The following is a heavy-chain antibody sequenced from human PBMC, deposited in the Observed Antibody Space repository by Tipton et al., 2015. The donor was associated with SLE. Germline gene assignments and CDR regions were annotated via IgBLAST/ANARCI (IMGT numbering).Heavy chain of an antibody. Sequence: GSLRLSCAPSGFSFSDFYMTWIRQAPGKGLEWVSTVGGSGYVTYYTDSVKGRFTISRDNSKNTIYMQMNSLRADDTARYYCAKGGIVGATDFDSRGQGTLVTVSS. CDR1: GFSFSDFY. D-gene: IGHD1-26*01. CDR2: VGGSGYVT. V-gene: IGHV3-23*01. CDR3: AKGGIVGATDFDS. J-gene: IGHJ4*02.